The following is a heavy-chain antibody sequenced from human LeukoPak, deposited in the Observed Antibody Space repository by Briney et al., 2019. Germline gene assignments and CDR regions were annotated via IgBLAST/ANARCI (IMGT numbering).Heavy chain of an antibody. V-gene: IGHV4-61*02. Sequence: PSETLSLTCTVSGGSISSGSYYWSWIRQPAGKGLEWIGRVYTSGSTNYNPSLKSRVTISVDTSKNQFSLKLSSVTAADTAVYYCAREGGDVEMATSYLYYFDYWGQGTLVTVSS. D-gene: IGHD5-24*01. CDR1: GGSISSGSYY. J-gene: IGHJ4*02. CDR2: VYTSGST. CDR3: AREGGDVEMATSYLYYFDY.